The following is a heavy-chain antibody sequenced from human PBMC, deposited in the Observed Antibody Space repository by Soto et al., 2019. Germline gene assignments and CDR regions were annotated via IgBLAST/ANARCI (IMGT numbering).Heavy chain of an antibody. CDR1: GYTFTSYD. CDR2: MNPESRNT. V-gene: IGHV1-8*01. Sequence: QVQLVQSGAEVKEPGASVRVSCKASGYTFTSYDINWVRQATGQGLEWMGWMNPESRNTGYAQKFQGRVTMTRYNSISTAYMELTSLRSEDTAVYYCARFVRHQLPTIDFWGQGTLVTVSS. J-gene: IGHJ4*02. D-gene: IGHD2-2*01. CDR3: ARFVRHQLPTIDF.